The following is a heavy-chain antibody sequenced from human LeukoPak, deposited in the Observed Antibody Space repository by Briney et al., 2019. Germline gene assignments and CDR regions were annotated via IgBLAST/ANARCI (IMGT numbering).Heavy chain of an antibody. Sequence: SETLSLTCAVSGYSISSGHYWGWIRQPPGKGLEWIGSIYHSGSTYYNPSLKSRVTISVDTSKNQFSLKLSSVTAADTAVYYCATAYYDFWSGYSAFDIWGQGTMVTVSS. D-gene: IGHD3-3*01. CDR1: GYSISSGHY. CDR2: IYHSGST. V-gene: IGHV4-38-2*01. CDR3: ATAYYDFWSGYSAFDI. J-gene: IGHJ3*02.